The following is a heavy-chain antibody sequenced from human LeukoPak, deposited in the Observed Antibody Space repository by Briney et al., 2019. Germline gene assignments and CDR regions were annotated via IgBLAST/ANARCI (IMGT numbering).Heavy chain of an antibody. J-gene: IGHJ4*02. V-gene: IGHV3-21*01. CDR3: ARAGAADYYGSGSYYYFDY. Sequence: KPGGSLRLSCAASGFTFSSYSMNWVRQAPGKGLEWVSSISSSSSYIYYADSVKGRFTISRDNAKNSLYLQMNSLRAEDTAVYYCARAGAADYYGSGSYYYFDYWGQGTLVTVSS. CDR2: ISSSSSYI. CDR1: GFTFSSYS. D-gene: IGHD3-10*01.